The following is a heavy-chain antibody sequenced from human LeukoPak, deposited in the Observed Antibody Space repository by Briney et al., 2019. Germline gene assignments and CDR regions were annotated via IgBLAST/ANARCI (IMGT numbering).Heavy chain of an antibody. Sequence: GGSLRLSCAASGFTFSSYAMHWVRQAPGKGLEWVAVISYDGSNKYYADSVKGRFTISRDNSKNTLYLQMNSLSAEDTAVYYCAKPYTRNDAFDIWGQGTMVTVSS. CDR1: GFTFSSYA. V-gene: IGHV3-30-3*02. CDR2: ISYDGSNK. J-gene: IGHJ3*02. D-gene: IGHD1-14*01. CDR3: AKPYTRNDAFDI.